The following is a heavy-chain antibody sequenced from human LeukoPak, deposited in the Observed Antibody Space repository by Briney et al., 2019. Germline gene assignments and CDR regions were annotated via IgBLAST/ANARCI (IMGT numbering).Heavy chain of an antibody. CDR2: INHSGST. D-gene: IGHD4-17*01. Sequence: NPSETLSFTCAVYGGSFSGYYWSWIRQPPGKGLEWIGEINHSGSTNYNPSLKSRVTISVDTSKNQFSLKLSSVTAADTAVYYCTRESSTVTFDYWGQGTLVTVSS. V-gene: IGHV4-34*01. J-gene: IGHJ4*02. CDR3: TRESSTVTFDY. CDR1: GGSFSGYY.